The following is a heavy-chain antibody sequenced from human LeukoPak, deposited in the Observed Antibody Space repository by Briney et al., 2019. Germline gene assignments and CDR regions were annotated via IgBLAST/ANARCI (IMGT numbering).Heavy chain of an antibody. V-gene: IGHV3-74*01. CDR1: GFTFNSYW. CDR3: VVWGEDSSGHRFDH. Sequence: GGSLRLSCAATGFTFNSYWMHWVRQAPGKGLLWVSRINTDGSSTHYADSVKGRLTISRDNAKNMLYLQMNGLRAEDTAVYYCVVWGEDSSGHRFDHWGQGTLVTVSS. D-gene: IGHD3-22*01. J-gene: IGHJ4*02. CDR2: INTDGSST.